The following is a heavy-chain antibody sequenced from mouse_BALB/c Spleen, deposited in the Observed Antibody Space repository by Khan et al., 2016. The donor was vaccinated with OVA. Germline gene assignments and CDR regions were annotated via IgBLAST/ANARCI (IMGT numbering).Heavy chain of an antibody. CDR1: GYSITSDYA. V-gene: IGHV3-2*02. J-gene: IGHJ3*01. CDR3: VRGRSY. Sequence: EVQLQESGPGLVKPSQSLSPTCTVTGYSITSDYAWNWIRQFPENRLEWMGYINYSGSTSKKPSLKSRMSISRDTSKNQIFLQLNSVTTEDTATYYCVRGRSYWGQGTLVTVSA. CDR2: INYSGST.